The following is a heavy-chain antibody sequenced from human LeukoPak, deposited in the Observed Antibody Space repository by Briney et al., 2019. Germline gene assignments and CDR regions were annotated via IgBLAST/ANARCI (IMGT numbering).Heavy chain of an antibody. D-gene: IGHD3-3*01. V-gene: IGHV4-59*01. Sequence: SETLSLTCTVSGGSISSYYWSWIRQPPGKGLGWIGCIYYSGGTNYNPSLKSRVTISVDTSKNQFSLKLSSVTAADTAVYYCARAADFWSGSSRWFDPWGQGTLVTVSS. CDR2: IYYSGGT. J-gene: IGHJ5*02. CDR3: ARAADFWSGSSRWFDP. CDR1: GGSISSYY.